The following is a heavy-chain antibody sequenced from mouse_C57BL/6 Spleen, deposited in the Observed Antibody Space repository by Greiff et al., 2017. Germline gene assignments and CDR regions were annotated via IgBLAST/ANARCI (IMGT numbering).Heavy chain of an antibody. V-gene: IGHV5-17*01. Sequence: EVLLVESGGGLVKPGGSLKLSCAASGFTFSDYGMHWVRQAPEKGLEWVAYISSGSSTIYYADIVKGRFTISRANAKNTLFLQMTSLRSEDTVMYYCAGEDDMDYWGQGTSHRLL. J-gene: IGHJ4*01. CDR3: AGEDDMDY. CDR1: GFTFSDYG. CDR2: ISSGSSTI.